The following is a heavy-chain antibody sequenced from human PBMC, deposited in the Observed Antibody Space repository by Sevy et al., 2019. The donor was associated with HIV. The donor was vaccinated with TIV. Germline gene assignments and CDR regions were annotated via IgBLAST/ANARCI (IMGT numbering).Heavy chain of an antibody. CDR2: IYYNGHI. D-gene: IGHD1-26*01. CDR1: GGSITSLY. J-gene: IGHJ4*02. Sequence: SETLSLTCTVSGGSITSLYWNWIRQPPGKGLEWVANIYYNGHINYNPARKSRVTLSPDTSKNQFSLRRSSVTAADTAMYYCAGENAWGRGYSWGQGTLVTVSS. V-gene: IGHV4-59*08. CDR3: AGENAWGRGYS.